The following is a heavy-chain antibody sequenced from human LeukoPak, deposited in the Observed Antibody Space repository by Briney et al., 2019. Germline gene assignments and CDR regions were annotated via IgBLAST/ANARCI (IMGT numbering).Heavy chain of an antibody. Sequence: GGSLRLTCAASGFTFGSYAMYWVRQAPGKGLEWVSGIFGSGGSAHYADSVKGRFTISRDNSKNTVYLQMDSLRAEDTATYYCAKTTTGYSSGRYPAWPIDYWGQGTLVTVSS. CDR1: GFTFGSYA. CDR3: AKTTTGYSSGRYPAWPIDY. CDR2: IFGSGGSA. J-gene: IGHJ4*02. D-gene: IGHD2-15*01. V-gene: IGHV3-23*01.